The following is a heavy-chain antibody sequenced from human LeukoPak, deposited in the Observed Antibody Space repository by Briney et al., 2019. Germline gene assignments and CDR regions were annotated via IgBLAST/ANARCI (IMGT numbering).Heavy chain of an antibody. CDR3: ASRDYFDY. CDR1: GFTFSTKS. J-gene: IGHJ4*02. V-gene: IGHV3-48*02. CDR2: ITADSGTT. Sequence: GGSLRLSCAVSGFTFSTKSMNWVRQAPGKGLEWVSYITADSGTTYYADSVKGRFTVSRDNAKNSLYLQMNSLRDEDTAVYYCASRDYFDYWGQGTLVTVSS.